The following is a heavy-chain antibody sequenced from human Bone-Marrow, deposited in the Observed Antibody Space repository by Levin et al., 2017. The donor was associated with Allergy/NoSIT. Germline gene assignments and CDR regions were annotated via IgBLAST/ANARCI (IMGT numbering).Heavy chain of an antibody. CDR1: GYSISRGYY. D-gene: IGHD6-25*01. CDR3: VRNYKQRHWVDP. J-gene: IGHJ5*02. Sequence: SETLSLTCAVSGYSISRGYYWGWIRQPPGKGLEWIGNIFHSGTAYYNASLESRVTISVDTTENQFSLILSSVTAADTAVYYCVRNYKQRHWVDPWGQGTLVTVSS. CDR2: IFHSGTA. V-gene: IGHV4-38-2*01.